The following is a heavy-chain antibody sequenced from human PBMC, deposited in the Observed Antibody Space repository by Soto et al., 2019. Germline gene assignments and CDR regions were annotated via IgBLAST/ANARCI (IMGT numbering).Heavy chain of an antibody. V-gene: IGHV3-53*01. Sequence: DVQLVESGGGLIQPGGSLRLSCAVSGLTVSDRQYITWVRQAPGKGLEWVSALYSTYGTYYADLVRGRFTVSRDHLKNTVSLQMNDVRPDDPAMYYCASWLQREHAYDIWGLGTMVTVSS. CDR3: ASWLQREHAYDI. D-gene: IGHD1-26*01. CDR2: LYSTYGT. J-gene: IGHJ3*02. CDR1: GLTVSDRQY.